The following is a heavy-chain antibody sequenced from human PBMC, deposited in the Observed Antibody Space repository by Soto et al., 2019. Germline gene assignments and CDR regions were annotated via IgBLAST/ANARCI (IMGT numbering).Heavy chain of an antibody. J-gene: IGHJ6*02. CDR1: GFTFSSYW. Sequence: EVQVVESGGGLVQPGGSLRLSCEASGFTFSSYWMHWVRQVPGKGLAWVSRLNGDGTTTNYADSVKGRFTISRDNAKNTVYLQMSSLRAADTAVYYCARGSRYQYGMDVWGQGTTVTVSS. D-gene: IGHD1-20*01. CDR3: ARGSRYQYGMDV. V-gene: IGHV3-74*01. CDR2: LNGDGTTT.